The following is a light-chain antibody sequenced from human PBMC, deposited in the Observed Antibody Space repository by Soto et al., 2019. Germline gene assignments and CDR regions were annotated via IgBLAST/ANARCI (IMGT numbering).Light chain of an antibody. CDR2: AAS. Sequence: DIQMTQSPSSLSASVGDRVTITCRASQSISSYLNWYQQKPGKAPKLLIYAASSLQSGVPARFSGSGSGTYLTLTISSLQPEDFATYYCQESYSTPTFGQGTKVEI. J-gene: IGKJ1*01. V-gene: IGKV1-39*01. CDR3: QESYSTPT. CDR1: QSISSY.